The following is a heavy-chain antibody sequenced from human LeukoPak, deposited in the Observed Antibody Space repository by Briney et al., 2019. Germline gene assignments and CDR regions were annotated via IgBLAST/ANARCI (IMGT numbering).Heavy chain of an antibody. D-gene: IGHD3-10*01. CDR1: GYTFTGYY. V-gene: IGHV1-2*02. J-gene: IGHJ4*02. CDR2: INPNSGGT. Sequence: ASVKVSCKASGYTFTGYYMHWVRQAPGQGLEWMGWINPNSGGTNYAQKFQGRVTMTRDTSISTAYMELSRLRSDDTAVYYCARAPEWFGESHIDYWGQGTLVTVSS. CDR3: ARAPEWFGESHIDY.